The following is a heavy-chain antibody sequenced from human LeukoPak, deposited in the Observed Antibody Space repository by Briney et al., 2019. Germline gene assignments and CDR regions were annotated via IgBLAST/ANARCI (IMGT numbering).Heavy chain of an antibody. Sequence: NPGGSLRLSCPGSGFTFSSAWMTWVRQIPGKGLEWVGHIKSRTDGGTTDYAAPVKGRFTISRDVSKNTVYLQMNSLKTEDSAMYFCATEFYSNGYNFWGQGTLVIVSS. CDR1: GFTFSSAW. J-gene: IGHJ4*02. CDR2: IKSRTDGGTT. CDR3: ATEFYSNGYNF. D-gene: IGHD5-24*01. V-gene: IGHV3-15*01.